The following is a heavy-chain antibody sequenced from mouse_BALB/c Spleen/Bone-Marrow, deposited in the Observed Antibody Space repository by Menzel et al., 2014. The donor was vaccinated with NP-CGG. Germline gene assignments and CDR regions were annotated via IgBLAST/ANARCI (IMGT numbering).Heavy chain of an antibody. V-gene: IGHV5-6-3*01. J-gene: IGHJ3*01. D-gene: IGHD2-4*01. CDR3: ARDNYYDYDAFAY. CDR1: GFTFSSYG. Sequence: EVKLMESGGGLVQPGGSLKISCAASGFTFSSYGMSWVRQTPDKRLDLVATINSNGGSTYYPDSVKGRFTISRDNAKNILYLQMSSLKSEDTAMYYCARDNYYDYDAFAYWGQGTLVTVSA. CDR2: INSNGGST.